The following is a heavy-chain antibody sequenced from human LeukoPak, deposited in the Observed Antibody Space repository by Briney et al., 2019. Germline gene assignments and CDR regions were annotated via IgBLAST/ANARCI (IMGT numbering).Heavy chain of an antibody. V-gene: IGHV3-30*02. CDR1: GFTLTSYG. CDR3: AKDTCSGGSCYSYYYYYYMDV. J-gene: IGHJ6*03. Sequence: GGSLRLSCAASGFTLTSYGMHWVRQAPGKGLEWVAFIWYDGSTKYYADSVKGRFTISRDNSKNTLYLQMNSLRAEDTAIYYCAKDTCSGGSCYSYYYYYYMDVWGKGTTVTVSS. D-gene: IGHD2-15*01. CDR2: IWYDGSTK.